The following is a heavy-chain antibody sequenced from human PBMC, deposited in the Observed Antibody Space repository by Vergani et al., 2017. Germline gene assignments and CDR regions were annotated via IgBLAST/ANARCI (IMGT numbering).Heavy chain of an antibody. CDR3: ARDMGRYCSSTSCFTLYGMDV. V-gene: IGHV3-30*03. CDR2: ISYDGSNK. D-gene: IGHD2-2*02. J-gene: IGHJ6*02. CDR1: GFTFSSYG. Sequence: QVQLVESGGGVVQPGRSLRLSCAASGFTFSSYGMHWVRQAPGKGLEWVAVISYDGSNKYYADSVKGRFTISRDNSKNTLYLQMNSLRAEDTAVYYCARDMGRYCSSTSCFTLYGMDVWGQGTTVTVSS.